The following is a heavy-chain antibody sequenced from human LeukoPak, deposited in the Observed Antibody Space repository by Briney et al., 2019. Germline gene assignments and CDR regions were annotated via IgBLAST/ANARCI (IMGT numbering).Heavy chain of an antibody. D-gene: IGHD2-21*01. CDR3: AKAPTRDNCFSFDC. CDR1: GFSFDAYT. J-gene: IGHJ4*02. V-gene: IGHV3-64*01. CDR2: ISSNGGST. Sequence: GGSLRLSCAASGFSFDAYTMHWVRQAPGKGLEYVSAISSNGGSTYYANSVKGRFTISRDNSKNTLYLQMNSLRVEDTAVYYCAKAPTRDNCFSFDCWGQGTLVTVSS.